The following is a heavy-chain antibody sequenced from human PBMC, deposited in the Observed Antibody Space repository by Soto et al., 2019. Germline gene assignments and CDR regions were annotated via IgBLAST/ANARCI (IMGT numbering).Heavy chain of an antibody. CDR2: ITPFFGTA. Sequence: QVQLVQSGAEVKKPGSSVKVSCKASGGTFSNYAISWVRQAPGQGLEWMGGITPFFGTANYAQKFQGRVTLHADESMSTAYMELSRLRSEDTAGYYCAQTLGLAVAGPGRFDLWGRGTLVTVSS. J-gene: IGHJ2*01. CDR1: GGTFSNYA. V-gene: IGHV1-69*12. CDR3: AQTLGLAVAGPGRFDL. D-gene: IGHD6-19*01.